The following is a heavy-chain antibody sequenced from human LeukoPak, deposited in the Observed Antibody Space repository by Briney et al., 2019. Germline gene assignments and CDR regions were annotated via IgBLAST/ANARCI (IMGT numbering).Heavy chain of an antibody. J-gene: IGHJ4*02. CDR1: GFAFSSYA. Sequence: GGSLRLSCAASGFAFSSYAMTWVRQAPGKGLEWVSAVSGSADSTYYADSVKGRFIISRDNSKNTVYLQMNSLRAEDTAVYYCAKGSQRSYDTSGYYYWGQGTLVTVSS. V-gene: IGHV3-23*01. CDR3: AKGSQRSYDTSGYYY. D-gene: IGHD3-22*01. CDR2: VSGSADST.